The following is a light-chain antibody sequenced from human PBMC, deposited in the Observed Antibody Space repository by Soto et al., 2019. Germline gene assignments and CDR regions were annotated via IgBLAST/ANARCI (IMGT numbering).Light chain of an antibody. V-gene: IGLV1-47*01. CDR1: SSNIGSNY. Sequence: QSAVTQPPSASGTPGQRVTISCSGSSSNIGSNYVYWYQQLPGTAPKLVIYRNNQRPSGVPDRFSGSKSGTSASLAISGLRSEDEADYHCAAWDDSLSGYVVFGGGTKLTVL. CDR2: RNN. J-gene: IGLJ2*01. CDR3: AAWDDSLSGYVV.